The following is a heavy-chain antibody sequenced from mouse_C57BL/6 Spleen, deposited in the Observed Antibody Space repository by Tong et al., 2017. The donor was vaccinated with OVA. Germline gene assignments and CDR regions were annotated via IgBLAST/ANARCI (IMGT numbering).Heavy chain of an antibody. CDR1: GFAFSSYD. CDR3: ARDGPWFAY. CDR2: ISSGGGST. D-gene: IGHD2-3*01. V-gene: IGHV5-12-1*01. Sequence: EVQLQESGGGLVKPGGSLKLSCAASGFAFSSYDMSWVRQTPEKRLEWVAYISSGGGSTYYPDTVKGRFTISRDNAKNTLYLQMSSLKSEDTAMYYCARDGPWFAYWGQGTLVTVSA. J-gene: IGHJ3*01.